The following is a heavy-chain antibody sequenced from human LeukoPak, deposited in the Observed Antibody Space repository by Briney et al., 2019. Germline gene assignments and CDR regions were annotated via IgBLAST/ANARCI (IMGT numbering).Heavy chain of an antibody. CDR1: GFTFSNYR. V-gene: IGHV3-74*01. Sequence: PGGSLRLSCAASGFTFSNYRMHWVRQAPGKGLVWVSRINRDGSSTDYLDSVKGRFTISRDNARNTLYLQMNSLRAEDTAVYYCARVPYVFDLWGQGTMVTVSS. CDR2: INRDGSST. CDR3: ARVPYVFDL. J-gene: IGHJ3*01.